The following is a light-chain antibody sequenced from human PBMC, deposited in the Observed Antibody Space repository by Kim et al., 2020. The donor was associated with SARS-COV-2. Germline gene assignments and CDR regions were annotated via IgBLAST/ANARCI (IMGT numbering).Light chain of an antibody. CDR3: QQLNSYPRT. CDR2: TTS. V-gene: IGKV1-9*01. CDR1: QGINNY. Sequence: IQLTQSPSSLSVSVGDTVTITCRASQGINNYLAWYQQKPGKAPALLIYTTSTLQSGVSSRFSGSGSGTDFTLTISSLQPEDSATYYCQQLNSYPRTFGGGTKVDIK. J-gene: IGKJ4*01.